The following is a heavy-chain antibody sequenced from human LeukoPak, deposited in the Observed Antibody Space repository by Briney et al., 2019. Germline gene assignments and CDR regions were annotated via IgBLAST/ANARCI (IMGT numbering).Heavy chain of an antibody. D-gene: IGHD3-10*01. V-gene: IGHV4-59*01. CDR1: DGSISSYY. CDR2: IYYSGST. Sequence: PSETLSLTCTVSDGSISSYYWSWIRQPPGKGLEWIGYIYYSGSTNYNPSLKSRVTISVDTSKNQFSLKLSSVTAADTAVYYCARARIFGELSYWGQGTLVTVSS. J-gene: IGHJ4*02. CDR3: ARARIFGELSY.